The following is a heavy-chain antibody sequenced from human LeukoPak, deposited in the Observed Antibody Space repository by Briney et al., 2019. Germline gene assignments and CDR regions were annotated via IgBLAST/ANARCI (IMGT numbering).Heavy chain of an antibody. CDR3: ARDTDSSSPHPYYMDV. D-gene: IGHD6-13*01. CDR2: IYTSGST. Sequence: SETLSLTCTVSGGSISSYYWSWIRQPAGKGLEWIGRIYTSGSTNYNPSLKSRVTMSVDTSKNQFSLKLSSVTAADTAVYYCARDTDSSSPHPYYMDVWGKGTTVTVSS. V-gene: IGHV4-4*07. J-gene: IGHJ6*03. CDR1: GGSISSYY.